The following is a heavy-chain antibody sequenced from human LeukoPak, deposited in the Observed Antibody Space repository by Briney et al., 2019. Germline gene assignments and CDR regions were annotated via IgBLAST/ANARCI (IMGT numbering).Heavy chain of an antibody. Sequence: ASVKVSCKASGYTFTGYYMHWVRQAPGQGLEWMGWISAYNGNTNYAQKLQGRVTMTTDTSTSTAYMELRSLRSDDTAVYYCVSGYDFDAFDIWGQGTMVTVSS. CDR2: ISAYNGNT. J-gene: IGHJ3*02. CDR1: GYTFTGYY. V-gene: IGHV1-18*04. D-gene: IGHD5-12*01. CDR3: VSGYDFDAFDI.